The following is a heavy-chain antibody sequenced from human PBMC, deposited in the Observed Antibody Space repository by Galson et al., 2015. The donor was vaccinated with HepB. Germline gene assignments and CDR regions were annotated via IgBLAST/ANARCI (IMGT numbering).Heavy chain of an antibody. J-gene: IGHJ4*02. CDR3: ARMADSYYYSFDY. V-gene: IGHV3-53*01. CDR1: GFTVSSNY. D-gene: IGHD3-22*01. Sequence: SLRLSCAASGFTVSSNYMSWVRQAPGKGLEWVSVIYSGGSTYYADSVKGRFTISRDNSKNTLYLQMNSLRAEDTAVYYCARMADSYYYSFDYWGQGTLVTVSS. CDR2: IYSGGST.